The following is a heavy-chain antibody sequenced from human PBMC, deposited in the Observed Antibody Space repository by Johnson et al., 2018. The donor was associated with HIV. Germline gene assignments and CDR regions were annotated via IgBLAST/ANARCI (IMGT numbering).Heavy chain of an antibody. CDR2: ISYDGSNK. CDR3: ARGKSYDIYPAFDI. V-gene: IGHV3-30-3*01. CDR1: RFTFSSYA. J-gene: IGHJ3*02. D-gene: IGHD3-9*01. Sequence: QVQLVESGGGVVQPGRSLRLSCAASRFTFSSYAMHWVRQAPGKGLEWVAVISYDGSNKYYADSVKGRFTISRDNSKNTLYLQMNSLRAEDTAVYYCARGKSYDIYPAFDIWGQGTMVTVSS.